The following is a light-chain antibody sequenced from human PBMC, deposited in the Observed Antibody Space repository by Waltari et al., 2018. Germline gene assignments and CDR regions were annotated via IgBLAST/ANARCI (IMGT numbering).Light chain of an antibody. CDR3: TSYTTSTTWV. CDR1: SRDVATYKY. Sequence: QSALTQPASVSGSPGQSVTISCTGSSRDVATYKYVSWYQQHPGKVPKPMIYEVSNRPSGVSNRFSGSKSGNTASLTISGLQAEDEADYYCTSYTTSTTWVFGGGTKLTVL. J-gene: IGLJ3*02. V-gene: IGLV2-14*01. CDR2: EVS.